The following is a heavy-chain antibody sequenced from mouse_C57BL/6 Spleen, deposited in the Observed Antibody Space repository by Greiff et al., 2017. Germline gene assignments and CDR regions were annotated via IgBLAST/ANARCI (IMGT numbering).Heavy chain of an antibody. D-gene: IGHD2-2*01. CDR3: AREGYPRAMDY. CDR2: IHPNSGST. J-gene: IGHJ4*01. V-gene: IGHV1-64*01. Sequence: QVQLQQPGAELVKPGASVKLSCKASGYTFTSYWMHWVKQRPGQGLEWIGMIHPNSGSTNYNEKFKSKATLTIDKSSSTAYMQLSSLTSEDSAVYYCAREGYPRAMDYWGQGTSVTVSS. CDR1: GYTFTSYW.